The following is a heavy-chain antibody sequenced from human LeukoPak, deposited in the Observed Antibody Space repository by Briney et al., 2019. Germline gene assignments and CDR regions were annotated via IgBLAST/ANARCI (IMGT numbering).Heavy chain of an antibody. CDR2: ISSSSSYI. CDR3: ARDNYPYYYGSGSYSLLSGLAVAVDV. Sequence: GGSLRLSCAASGFTFSSYSMNWVRQAPGKGLEWVSSISSSSSYIYYADSVKGRFTISRDNAKNSLYLQMNSLRAEDTAVYYCARDNYPYYYGSGSYSLLSGLAVAVDVWGKGTTVTVSS. CDR1: GFTFSSYS. V-gene: IGHV3-21*01. J-gene: IGHJ6*04. D-gene: IGHD3-10*01.